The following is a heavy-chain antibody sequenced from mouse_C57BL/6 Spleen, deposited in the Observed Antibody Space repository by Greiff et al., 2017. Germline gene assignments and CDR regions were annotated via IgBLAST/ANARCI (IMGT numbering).Heavy chain of an antibody. CDR3: ARPGDGSSYHFDY. V-gene: IGHV1-55*01. Sequence: VQLQQPGPELVKPGASVKMSCKASGYTFTSYWITWVKQSPGQGLEWIGDIYPGSGSTNYNEKFKSKATLTVDTSSSTAYMQLSSLTSEDAAVYYCARPGDGSSYHFDYWGQGTTLTVSS. D-gene: IGHD1-1*01. J-gene: IGHJ2*01. CDR2: IYPGSGST. CDR1: GYTFTSYW.